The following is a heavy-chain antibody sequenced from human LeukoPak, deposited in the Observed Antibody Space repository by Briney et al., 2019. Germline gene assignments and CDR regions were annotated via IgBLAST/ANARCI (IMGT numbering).Heavy chain of an antibody. V-gene: IGHV4-34*01. CDR2: ISHSGST. CDR1: GGSLSGYY. Sequence: SETLSLTCAVYGGSLSGYYWSWIRQPPGKGLEWIGEISHSGSTNDNPSLKSRVTISVDTSKNQFSLKLSSVTAADTAVYYCARGRFDLWGRGTLVIVSS. J-gene: IGHJ2*01. CDR3: ARGRFDL.